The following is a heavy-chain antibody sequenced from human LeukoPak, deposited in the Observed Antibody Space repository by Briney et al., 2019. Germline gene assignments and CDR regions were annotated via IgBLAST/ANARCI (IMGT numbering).Heavy chain of an antibody. V-gene: IGHV1-8*03. Sequence: ASVKVSCKASGYTFTSYDINWVRQATGQGVEWMGWMNPNSGNTGYAQKFQGRVTITRNTSISTAYMELSSLRSEDTAVYYCARGRPWRTIFGVVSKDYYYFDYWGQGTLVTVSS. CDR3: ARGRPWRTIFGVVSKDYYYFDY. CDR2: MNPNSGNT. J-gene: IGHJ4*02. CDR1: GYTFTSYD. D-gene: IGHD3-3*01.